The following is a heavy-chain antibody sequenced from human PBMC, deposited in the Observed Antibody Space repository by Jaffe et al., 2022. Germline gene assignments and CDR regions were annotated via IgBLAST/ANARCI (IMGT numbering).Heavy chain of an antibody. V-gene: IGHV4-61*02. CDR3: ARDGGIAAALDY. J-gene: IGHJ4*02. CDR2: IYTSGST. CDR1: GGSISSGSYY. Sequence: QVQLQESGPGLVKPSQTLSLTCTVSGGSISSGSYYWSWIRQPAGKGLEWIGRIYTSGSTNYNPSLKSRVTISVDTSKNQFSLKLSSVTAADTAVYYCARDGGIAAALDYWGQGTLVTVSS. D-gene: IGHD6-13*01.